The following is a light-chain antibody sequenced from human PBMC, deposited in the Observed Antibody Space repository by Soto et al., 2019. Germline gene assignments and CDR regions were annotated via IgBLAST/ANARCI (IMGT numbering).Light chain of an antibody. CDR2: DAS. CDR1: QSISSNY. J-gene: IGKJ1*01. CDR3: QQYGSSGT. Sequence: EIVSTQSPGTLSLSPGERATLSCRASQSISSNYVAWYQQKPGQAPRLLIYDASTRATGIPNRYSGSGSGTDFTLTISRLEPEDFAVYYCQQYGSSGTFGQGTKVDIK. V-gene: IGKV3-20*01.